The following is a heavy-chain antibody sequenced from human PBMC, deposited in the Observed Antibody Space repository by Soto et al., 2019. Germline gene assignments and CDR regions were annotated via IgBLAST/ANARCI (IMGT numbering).Heavy chain of an antibody. CDR3: AKDRHPDGMWSFDY. CDR1: GFNLSTLT. Sequence: GGSLRLSCAASGFNLSTLTMNWVRQPPGKGLEWVSGIFQSGATFYTDSVKGRFTISRDNSKSMVYLPLDSLRADDTALYYCAKDRHPDGMWSFDYWGRGILVTGSS. V-gene: IGHV3-23*01. CDR2: IFQSGAT. J-gene: IGHJ4*02. D-gene: IGHD2-21*01.